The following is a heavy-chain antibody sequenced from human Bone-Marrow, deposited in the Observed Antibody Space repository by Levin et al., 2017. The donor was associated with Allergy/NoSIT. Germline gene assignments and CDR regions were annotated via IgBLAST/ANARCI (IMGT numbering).Heavy chain of an antibody. CDR3: ARVVAVATDY. V-gene: IGHV1-2*06. CDR1: GYTFTGYY. D-gene: IGHD5-12*01. Sequence: PGGSLRLSCKASGYTFTGYYMHWVRQAPGQGLEWMGRINPNSGGTNYAQKFQGRVTMTRDTSISTAYMELSRLRSDDTAVYYCARVVAVATDYWGQGTLVTVSS. J-gene: IGHJ4*02. CDR2: INPNSGGT.